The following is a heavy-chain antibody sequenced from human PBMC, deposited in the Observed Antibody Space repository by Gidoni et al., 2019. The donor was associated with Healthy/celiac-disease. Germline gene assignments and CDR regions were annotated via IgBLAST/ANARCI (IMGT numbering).Heavy chain of an antibody. V-gene: IGHV4-59*01. CDR3: ARASLDIVVVVAVTSYAFDI. J-gene: IGHJ3*02. D-gene: IGHD2-15*01. Sequence: QVQLQESGPGLVKPSATLSLTCTVSGGSISSYYWSWIRQPPGKGLEWIGYIYYSGSTNYNPSLKSRVTISVDTSKNQFSLKLSSVTAADTAVYYCARASLDIVVVVAVTSYAFDIWGQGTMVTVSS. CDR1: GGSISSYY. CDR2: IYYSGST.